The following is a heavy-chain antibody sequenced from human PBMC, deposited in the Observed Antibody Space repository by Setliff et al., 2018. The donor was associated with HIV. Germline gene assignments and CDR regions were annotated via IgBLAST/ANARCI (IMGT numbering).Heavy chain of an antibody. J-gene: IGHJ6*02. V-gene: IGHV4-39*02. D-gene: IGHD4-17*01. CDR1: GGSISSSSYY. CDR2: IYYSGST. Sequence: SETLSLTCTVSGGSISSSSYYWGWIRQPPGKGLEWIGSIYYSGSTYYNPSLKSRVTISVDTSKNQFSLKLSSVTAADTAVYYCARDDYEPDYYYYGMDVWGQGTTVTVSS. CDR3: ARDDYEPDYYYYGMDV.